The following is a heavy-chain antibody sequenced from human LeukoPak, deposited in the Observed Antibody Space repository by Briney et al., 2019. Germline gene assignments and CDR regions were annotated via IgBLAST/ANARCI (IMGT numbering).Heavy chain of an antibody. D-gene: IGHD3-3*01. J-gene: IGHJ3*02. CDR1: GFTFSSYS. Sequence: PGGSLRLSCAASGFTFSSYSMNWVRQAPGKGLEWVGFIRSKAYGGTTEYAASVKGRFTISRDDSKSIAYLQMNSLKTEDTAVYYCTRTYDFWNKGENAFDIWGQGTMVTVSS. CDR2: IRSKAYGGTT. V-gene: IGHV3-49*04. CDR3: TRTYDFWNKGENAFDI.